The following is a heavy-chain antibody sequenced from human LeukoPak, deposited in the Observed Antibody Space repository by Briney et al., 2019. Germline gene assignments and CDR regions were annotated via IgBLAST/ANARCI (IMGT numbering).Heavy chain of an antibody. J-gene: IGHJ6*03. Sequence: GGSLRLSCAASGFAFSSYWMTWVRQAPGKGLEWVANIKQDGSAEYFVDSVKGRITISRDNAENSVYLQMNSLRGEDTAVYYCARVLRYCSGGNCYSGGLGYMDVWGKGTTVTISS. CDR3: ARVLRYCSGGNCYSGGLGYMDV. CDR2: IKQDGSAE. D-gene: IGHD2-15*01. V-gene: IGHV3-7*01. CDR1: GFAFSSYW.